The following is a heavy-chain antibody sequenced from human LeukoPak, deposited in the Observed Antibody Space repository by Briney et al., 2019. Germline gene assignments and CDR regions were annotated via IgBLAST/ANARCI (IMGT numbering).Heavy chain of an antibody. CDR2: ISGSGGST. Sequence: GGSLRLSCAASGFTFTSYEMNWVRQAPGKGLEWVSSISGSGGSTYYADSVKGRFTISRDNSKNTLYLQMNSLRGEDTAVYYCAKDREGTIADYFDYWGQGTLVTVSS. J-gene: IGHJ4*02. V-gene: IGHV3-23*01. CDR3: AKDREGTIADYFDY. D-gene: IGHD1-7*01. CDR1: GFTFTSYE.